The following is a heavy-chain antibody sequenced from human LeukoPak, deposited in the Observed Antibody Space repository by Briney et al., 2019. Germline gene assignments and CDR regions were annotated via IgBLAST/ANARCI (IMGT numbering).Heavy chain of an antibody. D-gene: IGHD6-13*01. J-gene: IGHJ5*02. CDR3: ARESSSSWYWFDP. CDR2: INPNSGDT. CDR1: GYTFTGYH. V-gene: IGHV1-2*02. Sequence: ASVKVSCKASGYTFTGYHMHWVRQAPGQGLEWMGWINPNSGDTNYAQKFQGRVTMTRDTSISTAYMELSRLRSDDTAVYYCARESSSSWYWFDPWGQGTLVTVSS.